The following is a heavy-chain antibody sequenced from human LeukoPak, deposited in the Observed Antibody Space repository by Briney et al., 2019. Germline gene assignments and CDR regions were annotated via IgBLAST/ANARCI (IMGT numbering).Heavy chain of an antibody. CDR2: INPNSGGT. CDR1: GYTFTGYY. J-gene: IGHJ6*03. V-gene: IGHV1-2*02. Sequence: ASVKVSCKASGYTFTGYYMHWVRQAPGQGLEWMGWINPNSGGTNYAQKFQGRVTMTRDTSISTAYMELSRLRSDDTAVYYCARWFLSDIVVVPAENYYYMDVWGKGTTVTVSS. D-gene: IGHD2-2*01. CDR3: ARWFLSDIVVVPAENYYYMDV.